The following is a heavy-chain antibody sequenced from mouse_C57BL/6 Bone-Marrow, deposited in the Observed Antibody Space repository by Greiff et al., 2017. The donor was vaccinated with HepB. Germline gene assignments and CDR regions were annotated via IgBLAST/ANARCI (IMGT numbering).Heavy chain of an antibody. CDR3: ARYYYGSSYCWYFDV. V-gene: IGHV1-55*01. CDR2: IYPGSGST. J-gene: IGHJ1*03. Sequence: QVQLKQPGAELVKPGASVKMSCKASGYTFTSYWITWVKQRPGQGLEWIGDIYPGSGSTNYNEKFKSKATLTVDTSSSTAYMQLSSLTSEDSAVYYCARYYYGSSYCWYFDVWGTGTTVTVSS. CDR1: GYTFTSYW. D-gene: IGHD1-1*01.